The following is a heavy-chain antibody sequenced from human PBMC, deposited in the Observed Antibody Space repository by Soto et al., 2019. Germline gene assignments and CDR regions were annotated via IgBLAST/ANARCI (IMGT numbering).Heavy chain of an antibody. CDR3: ARRIPFGYGMDV. CDR2: ITSNGGNT. V-gene: IGHV3-64*01. Sequence: EVQLVESGGGLVLPGGSLRLPCAASGFTFSSYAMHWVRQAPGKGLECVSAITSNGGNTDYANSVKGRFTISRDNSKNTLYLQMGSLRAEDMAVYYCARRIPFGYGMDVWGQGTTVTVSS. J-gene: IGHJ6*02. CDR1: GFTFSSYA. D-gene: IGHD2-21*01.